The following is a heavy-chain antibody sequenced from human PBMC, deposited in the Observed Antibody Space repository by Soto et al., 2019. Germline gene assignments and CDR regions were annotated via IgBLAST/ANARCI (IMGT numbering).Heavy chain of an antibody. Sequence: QVQLQQWGAGLLKPSETLSLTCAVYGGSFSGYYWSWIRQPPGKGLEWIGEINHSGSTNYNPSLKSRVPISVDTAKNQFSPELDSVTAADTAVYYCARAAPRYCSGGSCYSGRDYWGPGTLVTVSS. V-gene: IGHV4-34*01. D-gene: IGHD2-15*01. J-gene: IGHJ4*01. CDR2: INHSGST. CDR1: GGSFSGYY. CDR3: ARAAPRYCSGGSCYSGRDY.